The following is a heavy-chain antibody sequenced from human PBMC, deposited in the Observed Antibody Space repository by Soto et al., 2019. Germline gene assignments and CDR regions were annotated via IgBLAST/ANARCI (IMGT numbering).Heavy chain of an antibody. D-gene: IGHD2-21*02. J-gene: IGHJ6*02. Sequence: SETLSLTCTVSGGSISSYYWSWIRQPPGKGLEWIGYIYYSGSTNYNPSLKSRVTISVDTSKNQFSLKLSSVTAADTAVYYCARVGVTDYYYGMDVWGQGTTVTVSS. CDR1: GGSISSYY. CDR2: IYYSGST. V-gene: IGHV4-59*01. CDR3: ARVGVTDYYYGMDV.